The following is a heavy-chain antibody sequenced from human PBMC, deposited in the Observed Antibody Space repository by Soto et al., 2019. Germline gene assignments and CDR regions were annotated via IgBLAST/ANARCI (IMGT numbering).Heavy chain of an antibody. D-gene: IGHD3-3*01. CDR1: GSSITSAYY. Sequence: GTLSLTCNVSGSSITSAYYWSCVRQPPGKGLEWIGSVFHSGTTYYNPSLMSRVTVSLDTSKSQFSLMLSSVTAADTAVYYCASDFWTGYPLFDYWGPGALVTVSS. J-gene: IGHJ4*02. CDR2: VFHSGTT. CDR3: ASDFWTGYPLFDY. V-gene: IGHV4-38-2*02.